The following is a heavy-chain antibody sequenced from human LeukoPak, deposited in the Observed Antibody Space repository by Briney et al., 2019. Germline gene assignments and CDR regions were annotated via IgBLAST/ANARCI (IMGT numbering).Heavy chain of an antibody. CDR2: INGGGGNT. Sequence: GGSLRLSCAASGFTFNSYVMSWVRQAPGKGLEWVSAINGGGGNTYYADSVEGRFTISRDNSKNMVYLQMNSLRADDTAIYYCAKSVVVITFRFDDWGQGALVTVSS. J-gene: IGHJ4*02. CDR1: GFTFNSYV. CDR3: AKSVVVITFRFDD. D-gene: IGHD2-15*01. V-gene: IGHV3-23*01.